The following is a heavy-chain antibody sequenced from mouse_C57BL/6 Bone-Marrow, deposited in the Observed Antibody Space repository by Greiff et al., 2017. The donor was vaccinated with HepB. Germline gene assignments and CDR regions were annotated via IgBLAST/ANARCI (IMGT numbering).Heavy chain of an antibody. D-gene: IGHD1-1*01. V-gene: IGHV1-18*01. J-gene: IGHJ1*03. CDR3: ARGGYYYGSSYGYFDV. CDR1: GYTFTDYN. CDR2: INPNNGGT. Sequence: EVKLMESGPELVKPGASVKIPCKASGYTFTDYNMDWVKQSHGKSLEWIGDINPNNGGTIYNQKFKGKATLTVDKSSSTAYMELRSLTSEDTAVYYCARGGYYYGSSYGYFDVWGTGTTVTVSS.